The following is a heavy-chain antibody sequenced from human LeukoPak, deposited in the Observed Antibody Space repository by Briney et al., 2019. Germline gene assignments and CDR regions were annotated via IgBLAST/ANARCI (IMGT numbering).Heavy chain of an antibody. CDR1: GGSISYYY. V-gene: IGHV4-4*07. J-gene: IGHJ4*02. CDR3: ASDSFYDSGGYFYY. CDR2: LSTRGNT. D-gene: IGHD3-22*01. Sequence: PSETLSLTCTVSGGSISYYYWSWIRQPAGKGLEWIGRLSTRGNTDYNPSLKSRVTLSVDTSNNQFSLKLSSVTAADTAVYYCASDSFYDSGGYFYYWGQGTLVTVSS.